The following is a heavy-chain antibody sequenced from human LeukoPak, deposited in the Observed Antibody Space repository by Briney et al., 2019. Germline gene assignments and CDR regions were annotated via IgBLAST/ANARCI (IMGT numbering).Heavy chain of an antibody. D-gene: IGHD3-22*01. V-gene: IGHV1-69*05. CDR1: GGTFSSYA. CDR3: ARDLVDSSGSHLNWFDP. CDR2: IIPIFGTA. J-gene: IGHJ5*02. Sequence: SVKVSCKASGGTFSSYAISWVRQAHGQGLEWMGGIIPIFGTANYAQKFQGRVTITTDESTSTAYMELSSLRSEDTAVYYCARDLVDSSGSHLNWFDPWGQGTLVTVSS.